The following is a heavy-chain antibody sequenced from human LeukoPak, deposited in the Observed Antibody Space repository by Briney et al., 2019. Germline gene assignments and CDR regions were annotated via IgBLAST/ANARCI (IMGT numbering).Heavy chain of an antibody. CDR1: GGSFSGYY. V-gene: IGHV4-34*01. CDR3: ARELTYYDSSGNYYGGVYDY. CDR2: INHGGST. D-gene: IGHD3-22*01. Sequence: PSETLSLTCAVYGGSFSGYYWSWIRQPPGKGLEWIGEINHGGSTNYNPSLKSRVTISVDTSKNQFSLKLSSVTAADTAVYYCARELTYYDSSGNYYGGVYDYWCQGTLVTVSS. J-gene: IGHJ4*02.